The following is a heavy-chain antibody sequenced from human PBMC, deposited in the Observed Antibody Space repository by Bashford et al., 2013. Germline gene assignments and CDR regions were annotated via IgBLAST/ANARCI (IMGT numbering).Heavy chain of an antibody. CDR2: IHYTGDT. J-gene: IGHJ4*02. CDR3: ATSGLGYYSPFDS. CDR1: GGSIGRDF. D-gene: IGHD4-17*01. V-gene: IGHV4-59*01. Sequence: SETLSLTCTVSGGSIGRDFSTWIRQPPGKGLEWIGHIHYTGDTNYNPSLKNRVFMSIDTSKNQFSLRLTSVTAADTALYYCATSGLGYYSPFDSWGREPWSPSPQ.